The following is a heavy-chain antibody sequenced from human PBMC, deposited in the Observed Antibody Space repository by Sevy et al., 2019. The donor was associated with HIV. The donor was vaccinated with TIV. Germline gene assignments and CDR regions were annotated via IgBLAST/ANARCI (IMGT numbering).Heavy chain of an antibody. Sequence: SETLSLTCAVHDGSFSGYYWNWIRQLPGKGLEWIGEINESGITYYNPSLKSRVTISVDTSKKQFSLKLSSVTAADTAVYYCARSLRPNWFDPWGQGTLVTVSS. V-gene: IGHV4-34*01. CDR1: DGSFSGYY. J-gene: IGHJ5*02. D-gene: IGHD3-16*01. CDR2: INESGIT. CDR3: ARSLRPNWFDP.